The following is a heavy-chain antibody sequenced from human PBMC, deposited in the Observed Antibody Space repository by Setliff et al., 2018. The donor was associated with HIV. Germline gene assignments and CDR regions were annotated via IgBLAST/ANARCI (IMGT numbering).Heavy chain of an antibody. CDR3: ARDAGAPGRDNPLDY. CDR2: ISPDSGDT. J-gene: IGHJ4*02. CDR1: GYTFTVNH. V-gene: IGHV1-2*02. Sequence: GASVKVSCKTSGYTFTVNHLHWVRQAPGQGVEWVGKISPDSGDTFYAQKFQGRVTLTRDTSITTAYMELSTLRDDDTAVYYCARDAGAPGRDNPLDYWGQGTLVTVSS. D-gene: IGHD1-20*01.